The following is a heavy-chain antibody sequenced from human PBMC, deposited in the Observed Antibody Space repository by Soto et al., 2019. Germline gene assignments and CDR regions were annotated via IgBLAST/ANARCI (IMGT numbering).Heavy chain of an antibody. J-gene: IGHJ6*02. D-gene: IGHD3-22*01. CDR2: IVVGSGNT. CDR1: GFTFTSSA. V-gene: IGHV1-58*02. Sequence: ASVKVSCKASGFTFTSSAMQGVRQARGQRLEWIGWIVVGSGNTNYEQKFQERVTITRDMSTSTAYMELSSLRSEDTAVYYGAASYDYDSSGYYYYGMDVWGQGTTVTVSS. CDR3: AASYDYDSSGYYYYGMDV.